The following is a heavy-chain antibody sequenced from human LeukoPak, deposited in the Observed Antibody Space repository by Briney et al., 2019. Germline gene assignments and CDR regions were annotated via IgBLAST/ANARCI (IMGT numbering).Heavy chain of an antibody. CDR3: ARGAHYHDSSEGFDY. Sequence: ASVKVSCKASGYTFTGYYMHWVRQAPGQGLEWMGWINPNSGGTIYAQKFQGRVTMTGDTPISTAYMELSRLRSDDTAVYYCARGAHYHDSSEGFDYWGQGTLVTVSS. CDR1: GYTFTGYY. V-gene: IGHV1-2*02. D-gene: IGHD3-22*01. CDR2: INPNSGGT. J-gene: IGHJ4*02.